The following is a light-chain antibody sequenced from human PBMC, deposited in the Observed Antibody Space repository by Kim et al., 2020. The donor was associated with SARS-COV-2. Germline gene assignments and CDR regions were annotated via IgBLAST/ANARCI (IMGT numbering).Light chain of an antibody. J-gene: IGKJ4*01. CDR1: QSVSSY. CDR2: DAS. V-gene: IGKV3-11*01. CDR3: QQRSNWPLT. Sequence: LSPGERASLSCRASQSVSSYLAWYQQKPGQAPRLLIYDASNRATGIPARFSGSGSGTDFTLTISSLEPEDFAVYYCQQRSNWPLTFGGGTKVDIK.